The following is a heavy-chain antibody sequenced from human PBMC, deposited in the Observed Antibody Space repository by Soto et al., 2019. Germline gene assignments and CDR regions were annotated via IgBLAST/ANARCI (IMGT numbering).Heavy chain of an antibody. CDR3: AKLPRIVVVPAATYFDY. V-gene: IGHV3-23*01. D-gene: IGHD2-2*01. Sequence: PGGSLRLSCAASGFTFSSYGMHWVRQAPGKGLEWVAVIWCSGGSTYYADSVKGRFTISRDNSKNTLYLQMNSLRAEDTAVYFCAKLPRIVVVPAATYFDYWGQGTLVTVSS. CDR1: GFTFSSYG. J-gene: IGHJ4*02. CDR2: IWCSGGST.